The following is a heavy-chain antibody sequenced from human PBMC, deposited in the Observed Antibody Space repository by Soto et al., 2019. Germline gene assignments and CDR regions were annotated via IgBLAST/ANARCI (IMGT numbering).Heavy chain of an antibody. D-gene: IGHD1-26*01. CDR3: ARHSGNYFRSQYYFDY. CDR2: IDPSDSYT. CDR1: GYSFTSYW. V-gene: IGHV5-10-1*01. Sequence: HGEALKISFKGSGYSFTSYWISWVRQMPGKGLEWMGRIDPSDSYTNYTPSFQGHFTISTDKSISTAYLQWSSLKASDTAMYYCARHSGNYFRSQYYFDYWGQGILVTVSS. J-gene: IGHJ4*02.